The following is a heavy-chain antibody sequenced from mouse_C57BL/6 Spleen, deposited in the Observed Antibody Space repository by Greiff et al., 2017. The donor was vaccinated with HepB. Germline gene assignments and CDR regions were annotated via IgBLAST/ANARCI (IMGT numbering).Heavy chain of an antibody. V-gene: IGHV1-15*01. CDR3: TRGLGDYFDY. CDR1: GYTFTDYE. J-gene: IGHJ2*01. CDR2: IDPETGGT. D-gene: IGHD3-3*01. Sequence: VHLVESGAELVRPGASVTLSCKASGYTFTDYEMHWVKQTPVHGLEWIGAIDPETGGTAYNQKFKGKAILTADKSSSTAYMELRSLTSEDSAVYYCTRGLGDYFDYWGQGTTLTVST.